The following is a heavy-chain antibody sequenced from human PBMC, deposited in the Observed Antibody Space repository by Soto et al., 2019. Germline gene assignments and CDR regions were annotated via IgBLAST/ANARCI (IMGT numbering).Heavy chain of an antibody. CDR1: GFTFSSYA. D-gene: IGHD2-21*02. V-gene: IGHV3-30-3*01. Sequence: QVQLVESGGGVVQPGRSLRLSCAASGFTFSSYAVHWVRQAPGKGLEWVAVISYDGSNKYYADSVKGRFTISRDNSKNTLYLQMNSLRAEDTAVYYCARGDIVVVTAISRYYYYGMDVWGQGTTVTVSS. CDR3: ARGDIVVVTAISRYYYYGMDV. J-gene: IGHJ6*02. CDR2: ISYDGSNK.